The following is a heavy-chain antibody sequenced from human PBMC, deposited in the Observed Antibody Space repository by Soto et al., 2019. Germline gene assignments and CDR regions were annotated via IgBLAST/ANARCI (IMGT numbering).Heavy chain of an antibody. J-gene: IGHJ1*01. CDR1: GDSISSYF. D-gene: IGHD2-2*01. CDR3: ARGTRTQLYFQQ. Sequence: QVQLQESGPGLVKPSETLSLTCTVSGDSISSYFWSWIRQPPGKGLEWIGYIHYSEGTNNNPSLKSRVTISLDTSKNQFSLKLSSVTAADTAVYYCARGTRTQLYFQQWGQGSLVTVSS. CDR2: IHYSEGT. V-gene: IGHV4-59*01.